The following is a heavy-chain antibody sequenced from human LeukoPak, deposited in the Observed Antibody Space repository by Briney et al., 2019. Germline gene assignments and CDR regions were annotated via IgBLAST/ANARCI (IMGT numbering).Heavy chain of an antibody. CDR3: ARHLDVDKCVSSTPVCYGVYCYSPDAGDDAFDI. CDR2: LYATGST. CDR1: GISVSTNY. D-gene: IGHD2-15*01. Sequence: GGSLRLSCAASGISVSTNYMTWVRQAPGKGLELVSLLYATGSTYYADSVKGRFTIYRDNFENTVYLQMNSLKVEDTALYYCARHLDVDKCVSSTPVCYGVYCYSPDAGDDAFDIWGQGTTVTVSS. J-gene: IGHJ3*02. V-gene: IGHV3-66*04.